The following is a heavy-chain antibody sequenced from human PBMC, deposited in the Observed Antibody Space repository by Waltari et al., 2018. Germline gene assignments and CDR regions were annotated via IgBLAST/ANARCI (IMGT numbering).Heavy chain of an antibody. J-gene: IGHJ4*02. D-gene: IGHD3-10*01. CDR1: GYTFTGYY. CDR2: INPNSGGT. V-gene: IGHV1-2*02. CDR3: ARDPFGNYYGSGSYYQTRDY. Sequence: QVQLVQSGAEVKKPGASVKVSCKASGYTFTGYYMHWVRQAPGQGLEWMGWINPNSGGTKYAQKFQGRVTMTRDTSSSTAYMELSRLRSDDTAVYYCARDPFGNYYGSGSYYQTRDYWGQGTLVTVSS.